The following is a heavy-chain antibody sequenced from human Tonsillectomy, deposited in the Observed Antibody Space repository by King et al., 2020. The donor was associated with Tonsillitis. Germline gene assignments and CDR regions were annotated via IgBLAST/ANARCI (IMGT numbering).Heavy chain of an antibody. J-gene: IGHJ4*02. Sequence: HVQLQESGPGLVKPSETLSLTCTVSGGSISSYYWSWIRQPPGKGLEWIGSVFDTGSTNYNPSLKSRVIISVDPSKNQFSLQLSSVTAADTAVYYCARQGGDYLDFDYWGQGTLVTVSS. CDR1: GGSISSYY. CDR2: VFDTGST. V-gene: IGHV4-59*08. D-gene: IGHD4-17*01. CDR3: ARQGGDYLDFDY.